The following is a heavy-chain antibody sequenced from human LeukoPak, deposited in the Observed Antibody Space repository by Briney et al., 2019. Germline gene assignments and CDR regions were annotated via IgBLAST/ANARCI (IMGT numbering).Heavy chain of an antibody. CDR1: GFTFSSYE. V-gene: IGHV3-20*01. D-gene: IGHD1-26*01. CDR2: INWNGGST. Sequence: GGSLRLSCAASGFTFSSYEMNWVRQAPGKGLEWVSGINWNGGSTGYADSMKGRFTISRDNAKNSLYLQMNSLRAEDTALYHCARGRWELDDWGQGTLVTVSS. CDR3: ARGRWELDD. J-gene: IGHJ4*02.